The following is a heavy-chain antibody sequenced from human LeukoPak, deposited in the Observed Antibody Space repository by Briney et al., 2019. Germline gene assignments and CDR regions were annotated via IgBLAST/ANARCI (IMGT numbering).Heavy chain of an antibody. V-gene: IGHV6-1*01. CDR3: SLARSEYHYGMDV. J-gene: IGHJ6*02. Sequence: SQTLSLTCAISGDRVSSISVAWNWIRQSPSRGLEWLGRTYYRSKWYYEYAVAVKSRINIRPDIFKNQFSLQLTSVTPEDTAVYYCSLARSEYHYGMDVWGQGTTVTVSS. CDR2: TYYRSKWYY. CDR1: GDRVSSISVA.